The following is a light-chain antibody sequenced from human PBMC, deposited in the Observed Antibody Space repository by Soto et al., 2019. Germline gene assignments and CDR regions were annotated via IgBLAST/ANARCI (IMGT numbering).Light chain of an antibody. CDR3: QQYNNWPPYT. V-gene: IGKV3-15*01. CDR2: RAS. Sequence: VMAQSPATLSVSPGERATLSCSVSHNIGSNLAWYQQKPGQAPRLLIYRASTRATGIPARFSGNGSGTAFTLTISSVQSEDFALYYCQQYNNWPPYTFGQGTKLQIK. CDR1: HNIGSN. J-gene: IGKJ2*01.